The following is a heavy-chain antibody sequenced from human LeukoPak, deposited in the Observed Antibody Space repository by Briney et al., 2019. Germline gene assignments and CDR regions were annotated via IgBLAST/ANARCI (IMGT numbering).Heavy chain of an antibody. CDR3: ARVPFTVTAQYWFDP. J-gene: IGHJ5*02. Sequence: GGSLRLSCAASGFTFDDYGMSWVRQAPGKGLEWVSGINWNGGSTGYADSVKGRFTISRDNAKTSLYLQMNSLRAEDTALYYCARVPFTVTAQYWFDPWGQGTLVTVSS. CDR1: GFTFDDYG. CDR2: INWNGGST. D-gene: IGHD4-17*01. V-gene: IGHV3-20*04.